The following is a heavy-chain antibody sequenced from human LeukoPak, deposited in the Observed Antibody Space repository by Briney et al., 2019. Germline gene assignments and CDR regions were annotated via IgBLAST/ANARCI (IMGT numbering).Heavy chain of an antibody. CDR1: GFTFEGYG. CDR2: INWNGGST. Sequence: GSLRLSCAAPGFTFEGYGMTWVRQAPGKGLEWVSGINWNGGSTGYADSVKGRFTISRDNAKNSLYLQMNSPRAEDTALCYCARVYSSSWMDAFDIWGQGTMVTVSS. J-gene: IGHJ3*02. V-gene: IGHV3-20*04. D-gene: IGHD6-13*01. CDR3: ARVYSSSWMDAFDI.